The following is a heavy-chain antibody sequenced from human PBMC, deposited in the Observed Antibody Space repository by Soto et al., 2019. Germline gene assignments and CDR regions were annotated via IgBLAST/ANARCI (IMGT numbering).Heavy chain of an antibody. CDR2: ISYDGSIK. Sequence: VGSLRLSCAASGFTFRGYGMHWVRQAPGRGLEWVALISYDGSIKYYADSVRGRFTISRDNSKNTLYLQMNSLRAEDTAVYYCANSEYSRYKNIDVWGQGTTVTVSS. D-gene: IGHD5-18*01. V-gene: IGHV3-30*18. CDR1: GFTFRGYG. CDR3: ANSEYSRYKNIDV. J-gene: IGHJ6*02.